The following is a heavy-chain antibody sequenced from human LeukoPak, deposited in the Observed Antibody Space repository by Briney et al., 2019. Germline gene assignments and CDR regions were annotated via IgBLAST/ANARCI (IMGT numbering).Heavy chain of an antibody. Sequence: GGSLRLSCAASGFTFSSYSMSWVRQAPGKGLEWVSSISSSSSYIYYADSVKGRFTISRDNAKNSLYLQMNSLRAEDTAVYYCARDGATAMASYYYYGMDVWGQGTTVTVSS. CDR2: ISSSSSYI. V-gene: IGHV3-21*01. J-gene: IGHJ6*02. CDR3: ARDGATAMASYYYYGMDV. CDR1: GFTFSSYS. D-gene: IGHD5-18*01.